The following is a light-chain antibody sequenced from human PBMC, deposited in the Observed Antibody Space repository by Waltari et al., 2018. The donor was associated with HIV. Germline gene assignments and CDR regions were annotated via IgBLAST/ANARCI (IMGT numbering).Light chain of an antibody. V-gene: IGLV1-44*01. CDR3: AAWDDSLNGVV. CDR1: SSNIGSNT. Sequence: SVLTPPPSASGAPGQRVTIAVSRSSSNIGSNTVDWHQQLPGTAPKLLIYSNNQRPSGVPDRFSGSKSGTSASLAISGLQSEDEADYYCAAWDDSLNGVVFGGGTKLTVL. CDR2: SNN. J-gene: IGLJ2*01.